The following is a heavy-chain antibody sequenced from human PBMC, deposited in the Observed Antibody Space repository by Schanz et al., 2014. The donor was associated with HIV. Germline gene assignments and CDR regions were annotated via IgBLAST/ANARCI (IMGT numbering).Heavy chain of an antibody. Sequence: VQLVESGGGVVQPGRSLRLSCAASGFTFGSFTMTWVRQAPGTGLEWVSSISSGGSDIYYADSVKGRLTISRDNIKNSLSLQMNSLRGEDTAVYYCARGGYMGFDFHHWGQGTPVTVSS. CDR1: GFTFGSFT. V-gene: IGHV3-21*01. CDR3: ARGGYMGFDFHH. D-gene: IGHD6-13*01. J-gene: IGHJ4*02. CDR2: ISSGGSDI.